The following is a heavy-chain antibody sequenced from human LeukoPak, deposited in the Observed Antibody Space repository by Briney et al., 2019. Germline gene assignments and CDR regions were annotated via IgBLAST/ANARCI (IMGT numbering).Heavy chain of an antibody. V-gene: IGHV3-11*04. Sequence: GGSLRLSCAASGFTFSDYYMSWIRQAPGKGLEWVSYISSSGSTIYYADSAKGRFTISRDNAKNSLYLQMNSLRAEDTAVYYCARAKYQLLYRYPYYYYYYMDVWGKGTTVTVSS. D-gene: IGHD2-2*02. CDR2: ISSSGSTI. CDR1: GFTFSDYY. J-gene: IGHJ6*03. CDR3: ARAKYQLLYRYPYYYYYYMDV.